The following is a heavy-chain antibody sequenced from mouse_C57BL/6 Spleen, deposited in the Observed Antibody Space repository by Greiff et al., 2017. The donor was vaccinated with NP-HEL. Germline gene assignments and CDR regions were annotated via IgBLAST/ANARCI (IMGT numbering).Heavy chain of an antibody. D-gene: IGHD2-1*01. CDR2: ISSGGSYT. CDR3: ARQGNGNYVLDY. CDR1: GFTFSSYG. Sequence: EVQGVESGGDLVKPGGSLKLSCAASGFTFSSYGMSWVRQTPDKRLEWVATISSGGSYTYYPDSVKGRFTISRDNAKNNLYLQMSSLKSEDTAMYYCARQGNGNYVLDYWGQGTTLTVSS. J-gene: IGHJ2*01. V-gene: IGHV5-6*01.